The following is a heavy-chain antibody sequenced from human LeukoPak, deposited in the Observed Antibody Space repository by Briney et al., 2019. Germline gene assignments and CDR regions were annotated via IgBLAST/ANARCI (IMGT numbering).Heavy chain of an antibody. CDR3: ARGLVVVPAATSLWFDP. CDR1: GDSISSGDYE. V-gene: IGHV4-30-4*01. D-gene: IGHD2-2*01. J-gene: IGHJ5*02. CDR2: IYYSGST. Sequence: SETLSLTCTVSGDSISSGDYEWGWLREPPGKGLEWIGYIYYSGSTYYNPSLKSRVTISVDTSKNQFSLKLSSVTAADTAVYYCARGLVVVPAATSLWFDPWGQGTLVTVSS.